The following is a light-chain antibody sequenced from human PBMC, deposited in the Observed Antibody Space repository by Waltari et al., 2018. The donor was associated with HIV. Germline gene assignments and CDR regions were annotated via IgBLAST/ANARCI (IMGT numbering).Light chain of an antibody. J-gene: IGLJ2*01. V-gene: IGLV3-21*02. CDR1: NTGSKS. CDR3: QVWDSSSDHPGV. Sequence: SYVLTQPPSVSVAPGQTARITCGGNNTGSKSVHWCQQKPGQAPVLVVYADSDRPSGIPGRFSVSNSGNTATLTISRVEAGDEADYYCQVWDSSSDHPGVFGGGTKLTVL. CDR2: ADS.